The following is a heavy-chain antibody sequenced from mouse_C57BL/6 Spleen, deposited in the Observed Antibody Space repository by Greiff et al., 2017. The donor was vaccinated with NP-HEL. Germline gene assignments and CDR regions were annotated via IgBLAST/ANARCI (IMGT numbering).Heavy chain of an antibody. J-gene: IGHJ2*01. CDR2: INPNNGGT. Sequence: EVKLQQSGPELVKPGASVKISCKASGYTFTDYYMNWVKQSHGKSLEWIGDINPNNGGTSYNQKFKGKATLTVDKSSSTAYMELRSLTSEDSAVYYCATRTGTVDYWGQGTTLTVSS. CDR1: GYTFTDYY. CDR3: ATRTGTVDY. V-gene: IGHV1-26*01. D-gene: IGHD4-1*01.